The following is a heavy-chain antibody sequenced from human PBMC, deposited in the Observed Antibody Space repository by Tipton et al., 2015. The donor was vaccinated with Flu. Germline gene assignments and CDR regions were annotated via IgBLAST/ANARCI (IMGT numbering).Heavy chain of an antibody. V-gene: IGHV3-53*01. CDR1: GFTVSSNS. D-gene: IGHD3-16*02. CDR2: IYSAGST. J-gene: IGHJ6*02. CDR3: ARVLSSEYYYGMDV. Sequence: AVSGFTVSSNSMSWVRQAPGKGLEWISLIYSAGSTYYADSAKGRFTISRDNSKNTVFLQMNTLRAEDTAVYYCARVLSSEYYYGMDVWGQGTTVTVSS.